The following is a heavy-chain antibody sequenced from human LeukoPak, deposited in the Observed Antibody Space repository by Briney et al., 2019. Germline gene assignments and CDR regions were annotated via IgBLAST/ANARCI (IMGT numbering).Heavy chain of an antibody. CDR2: IIPIIGTA. CDR3: ARGEVVTYSDY. V-gene: IGHV1-69*01. Sequence: ASVKVSCKASGGTFSSYAISWVRQAPGQGLEWMGGIIPIIGTANYAQKFQGRVTITADESTSTAYMELSSLRSEDTAVYYCARGEVVTYSDYWGQGTLVTVSS. J-gene: IGHJ4*02. CDR1: GGTFSSYA. D-gene: IGHD4-23*01.